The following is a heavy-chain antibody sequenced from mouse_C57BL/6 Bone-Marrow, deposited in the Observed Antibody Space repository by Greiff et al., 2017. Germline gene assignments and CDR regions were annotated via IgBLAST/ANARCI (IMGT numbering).Heavy chain of an antibody. V-gene: IGHV1-15*01. CDR3: TRDYGSRGDWYFDV. J-gene: IGHJ1*03. D-gene: IGHD1-1*01. CDR1: GYTFTDYE. Sequence: VQLQQSGAELVRPGASVTLSCKASGYTFTDYEMHWVKQTPVHGLEWIGAIDPETGGTAYNQKFKGKAILTADKSSSTAYMGLRSLTSEDSAVYYCTRDYGSRGDWYFDVWGTGTTVTVSS. CDR2: IDPETGGT.